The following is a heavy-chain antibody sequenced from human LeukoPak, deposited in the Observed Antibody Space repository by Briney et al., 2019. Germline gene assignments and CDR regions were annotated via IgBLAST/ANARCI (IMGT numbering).Heavy chain of an antibody. Sequence: AESLEISCKGSGYSFTSYWISWVRQMPGKGLEWMGRIDPSDSYTNYSPSFQGHVTISADKSISTAYLQWSSLKASDTAMYYCARHYSGSYNYYYGMDVWGQGTTVTVSS. CDR2: IDPSDSYT. V-gene: IGHV5-10-1*01. J-gene: IGHJ6*02. CDR1: GYSFTSYW. D-gene: IGHD1-26*01. CDR3: ARHYSGSYNYYYGMDV.